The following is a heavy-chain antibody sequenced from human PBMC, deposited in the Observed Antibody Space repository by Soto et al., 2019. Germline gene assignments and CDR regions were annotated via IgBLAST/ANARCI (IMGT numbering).Heavy chain of an antibody. CDR2: IYYSGST. V-gene: IGHV4-59*01. Sequence: SETLSLTCTVSGGSISSYYWSWIRQPPGKGLKWIGYIYYSGSTNYNPSLKSRVTISVDTSKNQFSLKLSSVTAADTAVYYCARDLSSYFDYWGQGTLVTVSS. J-gene: IGHJ4*02. CDR1: GGSISSYY. D-gene: IGHD6-6*01. CDR3: ARDLSSYFDY.